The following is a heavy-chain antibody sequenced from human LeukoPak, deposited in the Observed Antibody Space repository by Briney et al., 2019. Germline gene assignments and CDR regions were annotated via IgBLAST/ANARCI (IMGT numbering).Heavy chain of an antibody. J-gene: IGHJ3*02. Sequence: GGSLRLSCAASGFSFSSYEMNWVRQAPGKGLEWISYISSSGTTIYYADSVKGRFIISRDNAHNSLYLQINSLRADDTAVYYCARHTITWIEPDAFDIWGQGTMVTVS. CDR3: ARHTITWIEPDAFDI. D-gene: IGHD3-22*01. V-gene: IGHV3-48*03. CDR2: ISSSGTTI. CDR1: GFSFSSYE.